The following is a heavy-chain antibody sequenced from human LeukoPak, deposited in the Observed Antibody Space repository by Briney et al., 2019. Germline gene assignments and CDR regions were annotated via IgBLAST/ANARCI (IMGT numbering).Heavy chain of an antibody. CDR3: ARDKPAAGTRFYFDY. Sequence: KASETLSLTCAVYGGSFSGYYWSWIRQPPGKGLEWIGEINHSGSTNYNPSLKSRVTISVDTSKNQFSLKLSSVTAADTAVYYCARDKPAAGTRFYFDYWGQGTLVTVSS. J-gene: IGHJ4*02. D-gene: IGHD6-13*01. CDR2: INHSGST. CDR1: GGSFSGYY. V-gene: IGHV4-34*01.